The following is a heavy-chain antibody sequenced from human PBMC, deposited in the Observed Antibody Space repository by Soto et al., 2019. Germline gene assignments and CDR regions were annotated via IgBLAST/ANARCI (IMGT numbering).Heavy chain of an antibody. V-gene: IGHV3-30-3*01. CDR2: ISHDGRIE. J-gene: IGHJ5*02. CDR3: ARDGLPDDFRSGGYWFDP. D-gene: IGHD3-3*01. Sequence: ESVGGVVQPGRSLRLTCAASGFTFSSFALHWVRQAPGEGLEWVALISHDGRIENYADSVKGRFIISRDNSKNTVYMQMDSLRLEDTGVYYCARDGLPDDFRSGGYWFDPWGQGTQVTVSS. CDR1: GFTFSSFA.